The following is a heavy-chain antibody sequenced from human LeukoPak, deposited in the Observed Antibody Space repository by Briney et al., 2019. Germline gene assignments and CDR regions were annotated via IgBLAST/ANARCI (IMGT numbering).Heavy chain of an antibody. D-gene: IGHD4-17*01. CDR2: IKQDGSEI. CDR3: ARARLRHYYYYYMDV. CDR1: GFTLSKSW. J-gene: IGHJ6*03. Sequence: GGSLRLSCVASGFTLSKSWMTWVCRAPGKGLEWVANIKQDGSEIYYLDSVKGRFTISRDNAKNSLYLQMNSLRAEDTAVYYCARARLRHYYYYYMDVWGKGTTVTISS. V-gene: IGHV3-7*03.